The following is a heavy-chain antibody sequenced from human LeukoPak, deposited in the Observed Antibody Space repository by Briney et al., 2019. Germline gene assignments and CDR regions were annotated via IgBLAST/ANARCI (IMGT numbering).Heavy chain of an antibody. CDR1: GFTFSSYW. V-gene: IGHV3-21*01. J-gene: IGHJ4*02. Sequence: PGGSLRLSCAASGFTFSSYWMSWVRQAPGKGLEWVSSISSSSSYIYYADSVKGRFTISRDNAKNSVYLQMNSLRVEDTAVYFCARDLRAYSYGFDWGQGTLVTVSS. CDR3: ARDLRAYSYGFD. CDR2: ISSSSSYI. D-gene: IGHD5-18*01.